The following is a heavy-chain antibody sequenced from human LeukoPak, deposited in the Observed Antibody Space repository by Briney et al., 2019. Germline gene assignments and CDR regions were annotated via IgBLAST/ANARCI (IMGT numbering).Heavy chain of an antibody. V-gene: IGHV4-4*02. D-gene: IGHD3-3*01. J-gene: IGHJ3*02. CDR3: ARVITIFGVVIKLRAFDI. CDR2: IYHSGST. CDR1: GGSISSSNW. Sequence: SGTLSLTCAVSGGSISSSNWWSWVRQPPGKGLEWIGEIYHSGSTNYNPSLKSRVTISVDKSKNQFSLKLSSVTAADTAVYYCARVITIFGVVIKLRAFDIWGQGTMVTVSS.